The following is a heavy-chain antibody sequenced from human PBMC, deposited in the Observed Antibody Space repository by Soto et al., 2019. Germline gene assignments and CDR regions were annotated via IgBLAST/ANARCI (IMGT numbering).Heavy chain of an antibody. Sequence: QVQLVQSGAEVKKPGASVNVSCKASGYTFSSYAMHWVRQAPGQRLEWMGWINAGNGNTKYSQKFQGRVTITRDTSASTAYMELSSLRSEDTAVYYCASSYSNYALIDYYYGMDVWGQGTTVTVSS. D-gene: IGHD4-4*01. J-gene: IGHJ6*02. CDR1: GYTFSSYA. CDR3: ASSYSNYALIDYYYGMDV. CDR2: INAGNGNT. V-gene: IGHV1-3*01.